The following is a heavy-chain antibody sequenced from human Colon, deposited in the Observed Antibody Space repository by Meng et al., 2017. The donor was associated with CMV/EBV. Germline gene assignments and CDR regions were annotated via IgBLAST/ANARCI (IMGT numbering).Heavy chain of an antibody. D-gene: IGHD1-7*01. V-gene: IGHV4-4*02. CDR3: ARDLGAGYNWNYGYNWFDP. J-gene: IGHJ5*02. Sequence: QVAVQGPVPTLVRLSGTLALPVTVSGGYSISCKWLSWVRPPSGQGLAWIGEIYHSGSTNYDPSLKSRVTISVDKSKNQFSLKLSSVTAADTAVYYCARDLGAGYNWNYGYNWFDPWGQGTLVTVSS. CDR2: IYHSGST. CDR1: GGYSISCKW.